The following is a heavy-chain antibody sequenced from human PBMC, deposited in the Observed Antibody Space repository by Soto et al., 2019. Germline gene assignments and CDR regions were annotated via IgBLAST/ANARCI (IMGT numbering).Heavy chain of an antibody. D-gene: IGHD4-17*01. CDR3: ARGILGYGDSRGAFDI. V-gene: IGHV3-33*08. CDR1: GFTFSSYG. J-gene: IGHJ3*02. Sequence: GGSLRLSCAASGFTFSSYGMHWVRQAPGKGLEWVAVIWYDGSNKYYADSVKGRFTISRDNSKNTLYLQMNSLRAEDTAVYYCARGILGYGDSRGAFDIWGQGTMVTVSS. CDR2: IWYDGSNK.